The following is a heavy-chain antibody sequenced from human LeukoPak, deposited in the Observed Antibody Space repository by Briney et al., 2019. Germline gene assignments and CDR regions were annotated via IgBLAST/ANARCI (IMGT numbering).Heavy chain of an antibody. CDR3: ARGLFDYDYVEY. J-gene: IGHJ4*02. Sequence: SVKVSCKASGGTFSSYAISWVRQAPGQGLEWMGGIIPIFGTANYAQRFQGRVTITTDESTSTAYMELSSLRSEDTAVYYCARGLFDYDYVEYWGQGTLVTVSS. V-gene: IGHV1-69*05. CDR2: IIPIFGTA. CDR1: GGTFSSYA. D-gene: IGHD3-16*01.